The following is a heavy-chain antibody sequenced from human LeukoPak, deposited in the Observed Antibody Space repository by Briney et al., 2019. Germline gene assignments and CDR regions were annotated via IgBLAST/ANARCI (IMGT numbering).Heavy chain of an antibody. CDR3: ARHLYSGYDWAHYYFDS. CDR2: IYTSGST. D-gene: IGHD5-12*01. CDR1: GGSLSSYY. Sequence: PSETLSLTCTVSGGSLSSYYWSWIRQPPGQGLEWLGYIYTSGSTNYNPSLKRRVTISVDTSKNQFSLKRSSVTAADTAVYYCARHLYSGYDWAHYYFDSWGQGTLVTVSS. J-gene: IGHJ4*02. V-gene: IGHV4-4*09.